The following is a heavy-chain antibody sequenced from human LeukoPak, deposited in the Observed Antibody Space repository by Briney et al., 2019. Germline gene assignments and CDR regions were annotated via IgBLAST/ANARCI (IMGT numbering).Heavy chain of an antibody. D-gene: IGHD2-8*02. J-gene: IGHJ4*02. Sequence: SLKGSCKASGGTFSSYAISWVRQAPGQGLEWMGRIIPILGIANYAQKFQGRVTITADKSTSTAYMELSSLRSEDTAVYYCARDRVLGDDTRGYYFDYWGQGTLVTVSS. V-gene: IGHV1-69*04. CDR1: GGTFSSYA. CDR2: IIPILGIA. CDR3: ARDRVLGDDTRGYYFDY.